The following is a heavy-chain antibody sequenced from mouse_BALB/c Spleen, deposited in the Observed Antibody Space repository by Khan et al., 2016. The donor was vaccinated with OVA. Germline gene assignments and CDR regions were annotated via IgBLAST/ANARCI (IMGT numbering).Heavy chain of an antibody. V-gene: IGHV1-4*01. CDR3: ARSGAYYRYDGYFDD. D-gene: IGHD2-14*01. Sequence: QVQLQQSGAELARPGASVKMSCKASGYTFTSYTMHWVKQRPGQGLEWIGFINPSSGYTNYNQKFKDKATLTADKSSRTAYMQLSSLTSEDSAVYYCARSGAYYRYDGYFDDWGAGTTVTVSS. CDR1: GYTFTSYT. J-gene: IGHJ1*01. CDR2: INPSSGYT.